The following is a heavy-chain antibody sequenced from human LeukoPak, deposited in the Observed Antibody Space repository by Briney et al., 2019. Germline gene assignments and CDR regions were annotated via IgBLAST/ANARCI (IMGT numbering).Heavy chain of an antibody. J-gene: IGHJ5*02. D-gene: IGHD6-19*01. CDR1: GCSFTSYW. CDR3: ARQGIAVDNWFDP. V-gene: IGHV5-51*01. Sequence: GESLKISCKGSGCSFTSYWIGWVRQMPGKGLEWMGIIYPGDSDTRYSPSFQGQVTISADKSISTAYLQWSSLKASDTAMYYCARQGIAVDNWFDPRGQGTLVTVSS. CDR2: IYPGDSDT.